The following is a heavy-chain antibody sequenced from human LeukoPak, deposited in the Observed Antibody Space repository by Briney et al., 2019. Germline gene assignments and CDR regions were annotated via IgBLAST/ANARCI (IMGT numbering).Heavy chain of an antibody. J-gene: IGHJ3*02. CDR2: IYYSGST. CDR3: ARSTRSSGYSPAAFDI. V-gene: IGHV4-59*01. CDR1: GGSISSYY. D-gene: IGHD3-22*01. Sequence: SETLSLTCTVSGGSISSYYWSWIRQPPGKGLEWIGYIYYSGSTNYNPSLKSRVTISVDTSKNQFSLKLSSVTAADTAVYCCARSTRSSGYSPAAFDIWGQGTMVTVSS.